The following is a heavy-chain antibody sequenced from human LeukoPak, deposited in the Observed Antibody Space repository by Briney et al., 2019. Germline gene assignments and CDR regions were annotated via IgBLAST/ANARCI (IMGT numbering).Heavy chain of an antibody. Sequence: GGSLRLSCTTSGFTFGEYSMSWVRQAPGKGLEWVSGISGSGRSIHYADSVKGRFTISRDNAKNTLYLQMNSLRADDTAVYYCAKDMNSWRDGSGLGDYFDYWGQGTLVTVSS. J-gene: IGHJ4*02. CDR3: AKDMNSWRDGSGLGDYFDY. V-gene: IGHV3-23*01. D-gene: IGHD6-19*01. CDR1: GFTFGEYS. CDR2: ISGSGRSI.